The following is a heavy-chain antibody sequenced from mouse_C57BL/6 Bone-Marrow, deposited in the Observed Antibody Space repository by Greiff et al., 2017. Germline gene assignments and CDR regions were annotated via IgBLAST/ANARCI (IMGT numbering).Heavy chain of an antibody. V-gene: IGHV1-15*01. CDR1: GYTFTDYE. CDR3: TRWEANGGLVWFAY. CDR2: IDPETGGT. Sequence: VKLQESGAELVRPGASVTLSCKASGYTFTDYEMHWVKQTPVHGLEWIGDIDPETGGTAYNQKFKGKAILTADKSSSTAYMELRSLTSEDSAVYYCTRWEANGGLVWFAYWGRGNLVTLTA. J-gene: IGHJ3*01. D-gene: IGHD4-1*01.